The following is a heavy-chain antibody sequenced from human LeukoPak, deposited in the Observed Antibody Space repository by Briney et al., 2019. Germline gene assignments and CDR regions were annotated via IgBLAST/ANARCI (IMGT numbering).Heavy chain of an antibody. V-gene: IGHV3-33*01. CDR2: IWYDGSQR. Sequence: GGSLRLSCAASGFTFSGSGMHWVRQAPAKGPEWVAVIWYDGSQRYYAESVKGRFTISRDNSKNTLDLQMSSLRVEDTAVYYCARDTTEGVLSLDVWGQGTTVAVSS. CDR3: ARDTTEGVLSLDV. J-gene: IGHJ6*02. D-gene: IGHD2-8*01. CDR1: GFTFSGSG.